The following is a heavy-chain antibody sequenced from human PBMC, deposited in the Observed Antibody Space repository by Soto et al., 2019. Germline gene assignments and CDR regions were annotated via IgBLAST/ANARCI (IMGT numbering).Heavy chain of an antibody. D-gene: IGHD3-22*01. CDR3: AQVMSKNYYYTFDF. Sequence: GESLKISCTASGFTFSDYAMAWVRQAPGKGLEWVSTISGGSSVTYYGDSVKGRFTISRDNAKKTLFLQLNRLSAEDTATYYCAQVMSKNYYYTFDFWGQGTQVTVYS. V-gene: IGHV3-23*01. CDR2: ISGGSSVT. CDR1: GFTFSDYA. J-gene: IGHJ4*02.